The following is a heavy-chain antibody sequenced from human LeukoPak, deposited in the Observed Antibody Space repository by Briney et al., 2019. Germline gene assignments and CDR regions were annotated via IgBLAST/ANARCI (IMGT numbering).Heavy chain of an antibody. CDR1: GGTFSSYA. Sequence: SVKVSCKASGGTFSSYAISWVRQAPGQGHEWMGGIIPIFGTANYAQKFQGRVTITADESTSTAYMELSSLRSEDTAVYYCASAWELLYGFDYWGQGTLVTVSS. CDR2: IIPIFGTA. J-gene: IGHJ4*02. D-gene: IGHD1-26*01. CDR3: ASAWELLYGFDY. V-gene: IGHV1-69*01.